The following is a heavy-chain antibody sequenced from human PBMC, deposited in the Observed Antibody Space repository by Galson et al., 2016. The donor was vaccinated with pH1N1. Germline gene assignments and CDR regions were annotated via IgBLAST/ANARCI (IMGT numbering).Heavy chain of an antibody. CDR2: ISYDGSDQ. J-gene: IGHJ5*02. Sequence: SLRLSCAASGFTFSSFGIHWVRQAPGKGLEWVAVISYDGSDQYYADSVKGRVTISRDNSKNTVYLLLNSVTTEDTAVYFCAKASQYCRGGSCYANWLEPWGQGTLVTVSS. CDR3: AKASQYCRGGSCYANWLEP. D-gene: IGHD2-15*01. CDR1: GFTFSSFG. V-gene: IGHV3-30*18.